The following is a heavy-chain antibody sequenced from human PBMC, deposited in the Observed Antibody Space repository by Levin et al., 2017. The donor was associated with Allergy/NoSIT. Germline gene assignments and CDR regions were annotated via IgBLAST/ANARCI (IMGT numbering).Heavy chain of an antibody. CDR2: TRNKANSYTT. CDR1: GFTFSDHY. J-gene: IGHJ4*02. Sequence: GGSLRLSCAASGFTFSDHYMDWVRQAPGKGLEWVGRTRNKANSYTTEYAASVKGRFTISRDDSKNSLYLQMNSLKTEDTAVYYCARESSSGWEGDLDYWGQGTLVTVSS. CDR3: ARESSSGWEGDLDY. V-gene: IGHV3-72*01. D-gene: IGHD6-19*01.